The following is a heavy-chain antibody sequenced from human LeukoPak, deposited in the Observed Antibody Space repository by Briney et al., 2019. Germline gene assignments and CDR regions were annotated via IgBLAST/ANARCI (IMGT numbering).Heavy chain of an antibody. CDR2: IYHNGNT. V-gene: IGHV4-38-2*01. Sequence: SETLSLTCAVSVYSISSGYYWGWIRQPPGKGLEWIGTIYHNGNTYYNPSLKSRVTISVDASKNQFSLKLSSVTAADTAVYYCARVRYNYGDSDYWGQGTLVTVSS. D-gene: IGHD5-18*01. CDR1: VYSISSGYY. J-gene: IGHJ4*02. CDR3: ARVRYNYGDSDY.